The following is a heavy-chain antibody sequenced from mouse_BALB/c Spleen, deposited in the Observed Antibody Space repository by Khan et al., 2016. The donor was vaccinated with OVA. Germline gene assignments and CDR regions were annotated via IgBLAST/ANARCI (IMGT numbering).Heavy chain of an antibody. J-gene: IGHJ4*01. CDR1: GFNIEDTY. CDR2: IDPANGKT. CDR3: AHSLLLYAMDY. Sequence: VQLKESGAEFVKPGASVKLSCTASGFNIEDTYIPWVKQRPEQGLEWIEKIDPANGKTNYDPKFQGKATITADTSSNTAYLHLSSLTSEDTVVYYCAHSLLLYAMDYWGHGTSVTVSS. V-gene: IGHV14-3*02. D-gene: IGHD1-2*01.